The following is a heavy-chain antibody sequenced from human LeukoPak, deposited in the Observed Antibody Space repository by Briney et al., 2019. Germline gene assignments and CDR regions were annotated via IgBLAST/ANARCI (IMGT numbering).Heavy chain of an antibody. Sequence: PPETPSPSCTVSGGSISSYYWSWIRQPPGKGLEWIGYIYYSGSTNYNPSLKSRVTISVDTSKNQFSLKLSSVTAADTAVYYCAREERYEAFDTWVHGTMVTVSS. V-gene: IGHV4-59*01. J-gene: IGHJ3*02. CDR1: GGSISSYY. CDR2: IYYSGST. CDR3: AREERYEAFDT. D-gene: IGHD1-26*01.